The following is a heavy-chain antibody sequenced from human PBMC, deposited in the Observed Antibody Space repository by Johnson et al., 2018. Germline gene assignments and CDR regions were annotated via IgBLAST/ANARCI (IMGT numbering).Heavy chain of an antibody. CDR3: VGASGITYPYFQH. D-gene: IGHD4/OR15-4a*01. J-gene: IGHJ1*01. Sequence: VQLVQSGGGLVQPGGSLRLSCAASGFTFSAHYMDWVRQAPGKGLEWVGRTRDKSNSYTTEYAASVKGRFTISRDDSMNSRYLQMNSLQTEDTAVYYCVGASGITYPYFQHWGQGTLVTVSS. CDR1: GFTFSAHY. V-gene: IGHV3-72*01. CDR2: TRDKSNSYTT.